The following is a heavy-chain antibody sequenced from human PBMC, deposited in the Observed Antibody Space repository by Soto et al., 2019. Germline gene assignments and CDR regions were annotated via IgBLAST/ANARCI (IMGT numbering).Heavy chain of an antibody. CDR1: GINFSRAW. Sequence: GGSMELSSAASGINFSRAWMSWVRQTPGKGLEWVGRIKSKFDGETIDYAAPVKGRFTISRDDSKNIVYLQMNSLNTEDTAVYYCATGLLRYYAYWGHGTLVTVSS. J-gene: IGHJ4*01. CDR2: IKSKFDGETI. D-gene: IGHD3-9*01. V-gene: IGHV3-15*01. CDR3: ATGLLRYYAY.